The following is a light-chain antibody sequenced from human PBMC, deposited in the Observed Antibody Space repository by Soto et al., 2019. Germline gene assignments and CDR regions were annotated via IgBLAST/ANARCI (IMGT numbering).Light chain of an antibody. V-gene: IGKV1-17*01. CDR2: VAS. J-gene: IGKJ2*01. CDR1: QDIRND. Sequence: DIQMTQSPSSLSASVGDRVTITCRASQDIRNDLVWYQQKPGKAPKRLIYVASSLQSGVPSRFSGSGSGTEFTLTISRLQPEDFATYYCLQHNSFSYTFGQGTKLEIK. CDR3: LQHNSFSYT.